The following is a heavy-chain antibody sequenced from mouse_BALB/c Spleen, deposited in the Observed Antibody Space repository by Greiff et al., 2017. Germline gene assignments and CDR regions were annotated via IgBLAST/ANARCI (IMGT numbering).Heavy chain of an antibody. Sequence: EVKVVESGGGLVQPGGSRKLSCAASGFTFSSFGMHWVRQAPEKGLEWVAYISSGSSTIYYADTVKGRFTISRDNPKNTLFLQMTSLRSEDTAMYYCARDRMDYWGQGTSVTVSS. CDR3: ARDRMDY. CDR2: ISSGSSTI. J-gene: IGHJ4*01. CDR1: GFTFSSFG. V-gene: IGHV5-17*02.